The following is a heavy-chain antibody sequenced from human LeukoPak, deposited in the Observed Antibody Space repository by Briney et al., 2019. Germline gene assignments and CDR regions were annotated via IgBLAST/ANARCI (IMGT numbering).Heavy chain of an antibody. D-gene: IGHD3-10*01. V-gene: IGHV4-59*01. CDR1: GGSISNYY. CDR3: ARRGGRAYGSGSYYYYYYYMDV. CDR2: IYYTGST. J-gene: IGHJ6*03. Sequence: SETLSLTCTVSGGSISNYYWNWIRQPPGKGLEWIGYIYYTGSTNYNPSLKSRVTMSVDTFKKQFSLKLNSVTAADTAVYYCARRGGRAYGSGSYYYYYYYMDVWGKGTTVTVSS.